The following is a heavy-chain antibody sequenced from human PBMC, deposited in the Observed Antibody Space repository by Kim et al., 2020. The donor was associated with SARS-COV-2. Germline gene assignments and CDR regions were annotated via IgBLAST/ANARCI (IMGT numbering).Heavy chain of an antibody. J-gene: IGHJ2*01. V-gene: IGHV3-74*01. CDR2: INSDGSIT. CDR1: GFTFSSYW. CDR3: ARELRGYWYFDL. Sequence: GGSLRLSCAASGFTFSSYWMHWVRQAPGKGLVWVSRINSDGSITNYADSVKGRFTISRDNAKNTLFLQMNSLRAEDTAVYYCARELRGYWYFDLWGRGTLVSVTS.